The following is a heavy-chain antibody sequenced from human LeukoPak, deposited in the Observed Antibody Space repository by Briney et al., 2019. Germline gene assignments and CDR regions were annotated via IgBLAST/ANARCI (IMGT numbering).Heavy chain of an antibody. CDR2: IRYDGSNK. CDR3: AKDLSDYGGLRPYFDY. V-gene: IGHV3-30*02. D-gene: IGHD4-23*01. CDR1: GFSFSSYG. J-gene: IGHJ4*02. Sequence: PGGSLRLSCAASGFSFSSYGMHWVRQAPGKGLEWVAFIRYDGSNKYYADSVKGRFTISRDNSKNTLYLQMNGLRGEDTAVYHCAKDLSDYGGLRPYFDYWGQGTLVTVSS.